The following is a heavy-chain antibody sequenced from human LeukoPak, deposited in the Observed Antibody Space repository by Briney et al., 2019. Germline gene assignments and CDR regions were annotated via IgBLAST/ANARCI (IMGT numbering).Heavy chain of an antibody. CDR2: IYYSGST. V-gene: IGHV4-59*01. D-gene: IGHD1-26*01. CDR1: GGSISSYY. Sequence: SETLSLTCTVSGGSISSYYWSWIRQPPGKGLEWIGYIYYSGSTNYNPSLKSRVTISVDTSKNQFSLKLSSVTAADTAVYYCARGGRSDYGDYWGQGTLVTVSS. J-gene: IGHJ4*02. CDR3: ARGGRSDYGDY.